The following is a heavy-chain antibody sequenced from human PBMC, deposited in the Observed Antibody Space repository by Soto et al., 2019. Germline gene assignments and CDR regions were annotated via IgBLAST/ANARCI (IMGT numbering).Heavy chain of an antibody. J-gene: IGHJ4*02. CDR2: VSPTAATT. CDR1: GFTFNIYT. V-gene: IGHV3-23*01. D-gene: IGHD3-16*01. Sequence: GGSLRLSCSASGFTFNIYTMHWVRQAPGKGLEWVALVSPTAATTYYTDSVRGRFTISRDNSRNTVYLQMNSLRADDTAVYYCAKDRLAGGFDYWGQGTLVTVSS. CDR3: AKDRLAGGFDY.